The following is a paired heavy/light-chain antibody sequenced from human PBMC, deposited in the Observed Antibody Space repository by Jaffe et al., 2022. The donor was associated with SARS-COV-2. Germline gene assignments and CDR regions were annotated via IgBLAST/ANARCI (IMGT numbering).Light chain of an antibody. CDR1: ALSKQY. Sequence: SYELTQPPSVSVSPGQAASITCSGDALSKQYAYWYQQKPGQAPLLVIYRDNKRPSGIPERFSGSRSGTTVTLTISGVQAEDEADYYCQSVDSSATYVIFGGGTKLTVL. CDR2: RDN. J-gene: IGLJ2*01. CDR3: QSVDSSATYVI. V-gene: IGLV3-25*03.
Heavy chain of an antibody. J-gene: IGHJ5*02. CDR2: ISSSSTTK. CDR3: ARDWTVAGTLLPRPGGLDP. D-gene: IGHD6-19*01. V-gene: IGHV3-48*01. CDR1: GFTFSNYI. Sequence: EVQLVESGGGLVQPGGSLRLSCAASGFTFSNYIMYWVRQAPGKGLECISYISSSSTTKYYADSVKGRFTISRDNAKNSLYLQMNSLRAEDTAVYYCARDWTVAGTLLPRPGGLDPWGQGTLVTVSS.